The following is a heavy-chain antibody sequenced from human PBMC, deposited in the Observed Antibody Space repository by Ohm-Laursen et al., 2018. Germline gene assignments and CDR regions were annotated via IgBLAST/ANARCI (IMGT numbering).Heavy chain of an antibody. J-gene: IGHJ4*02. CDR2: ISYDGSNK. CDR3: AKIRARGQYSSCPFDY. Sequence: SLRLSCTASGFTFSSYGMHWVRQAPGKGLEWVAVISYDGSNKYYADSVKGRFTISRDNSKNTLYLQMNSLRAEDTAVYYCAKIRARGQYSSCPFDYWGQGTLVTVSS. CDR1: GFTFSSYG. D-gene: IGHD6-19*01. V-gene: IGHV3-30*18.